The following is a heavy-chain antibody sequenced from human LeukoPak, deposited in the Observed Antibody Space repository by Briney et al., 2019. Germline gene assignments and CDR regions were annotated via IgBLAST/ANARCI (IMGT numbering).Heavy chain of an antibody. D-gene: IGHD3-3*01. Sequence: ASVKVSCKASGYTFTGYYMHWVRQAPGRGLEWMGWINPNSGGTNYAQKFQGRVAMTKDTSISTAYMELSSLRSEDTAVYYCARLYEEWYAFDIWGQGTMVTVSS. V-gene: IGHV1-2*02. CDR2: INPNSGGT. CDR1: GYTFTGYY. J-gene: IGHJ3*02. CDR3: ARLYEEWYAFDI.